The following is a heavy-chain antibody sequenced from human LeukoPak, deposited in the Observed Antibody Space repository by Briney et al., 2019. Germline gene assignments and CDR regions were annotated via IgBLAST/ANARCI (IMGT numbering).Heavy chain of an antibody. CDR1: GDTFSSYS. V-gene: IGHV3-21*04. D-gene: IGHD2-2*01. CDR3: AKALGYCSSTSCYFDY. J-gene: IGHJ4*02. Sequence: PGGSLRLYCAASGDTFSSYSMNWVRQAPGKGLEWVSSISSSSTYIYYADSVKGRFTISRDNSKNTLYLQMNSLRAEDTAVYYCAKALGYCSSTSCYFDYWGQGTLVTVSS. CDR2: ISSSSTYI.